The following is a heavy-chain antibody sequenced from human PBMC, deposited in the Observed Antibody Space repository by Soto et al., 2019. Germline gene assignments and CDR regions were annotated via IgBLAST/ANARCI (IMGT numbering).Heavy chain of an antibody. CDR3: AKDSLRGEVPAALNFDY. CDR2: VSYNGRKE. Sequence: QVQLVESGGGVVQPGRSLRLSCVASGFTFSNYGMHWVRQAPGKGLEWVAIVSYNGRKEYYADSVKGRFSISRDNSKNTLYLQMNTLRDEDTAVYYCAKDSLRGEVPAALNFDYWGRGTLVTVSS. V-gene: IGHV3-30*18. J-gene: IGHJ4*02. CDR1: GFTFSNYG. D-gene: IGHD2-2*01.